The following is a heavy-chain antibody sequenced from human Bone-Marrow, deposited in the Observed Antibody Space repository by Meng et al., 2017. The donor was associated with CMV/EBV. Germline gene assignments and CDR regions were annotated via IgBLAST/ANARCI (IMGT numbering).Heavy chain of an antibody. J-gene: IGHJ6*02. CDR1: GYTFTSYG. CDR3: ARDRDSSSSVVYYYNGMDV. CDR2: ISAYNGNT. D-gene: IGHD6-6*01. V-gene: IGHV1-18*01. Sequence: ASVKVSCKASGYTFTSYGISWVRQAPGQGLEWMGWISAYNGNTNYAQKLQGRVTMTTDTSTSTAYMELRSLRSDDTAVYYCARDRDSSSSVVYYYNGMDVWGQGTTVTVSS.